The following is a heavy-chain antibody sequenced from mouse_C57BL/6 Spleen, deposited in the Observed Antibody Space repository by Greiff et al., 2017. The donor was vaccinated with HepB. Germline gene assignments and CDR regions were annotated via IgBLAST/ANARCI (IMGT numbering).Heavy chain of an antibody. J-gene: IGHJ2*01. D-gene: IGHD1-1*01. V-gene: IGHV1-55*01. CDR1: GYTFTSYW. CDR3: ARDYGSSLYYFDY. Sequence: QVHVKQPGAELVKPGASVKMSCKASGYTFTSYWITWVKQRPGQGLEWIGDIYPGSGSTNYNEKFKSKATLTVDTSSSTAYMQLSSLTSEDSAVYYCARDYGSSLYYFDYWGQGTTLTVSS. CDR2: IYPGSGST.